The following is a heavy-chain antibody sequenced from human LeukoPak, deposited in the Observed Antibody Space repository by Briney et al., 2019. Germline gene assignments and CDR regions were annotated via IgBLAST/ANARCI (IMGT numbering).Heavy chain of an antibody. Sequence: GGSLRLSCAASGVTFRTYWMSWVRQAPGKGLEWVASINQDESQKRYVDSVQGRFTISRDNTKNSLFLQMNSLRAEDTAVYYCARLKDDVTKLDYWGQGTLVTVSS. CDR2: INQDESQK. CDR1: GVTFRTYW. D-gene: IGHD2-8*01. J-gene: IGHJ4*02. CDR3: ARLKDDVTKLDY. V-gene: IGHV3-7*01.